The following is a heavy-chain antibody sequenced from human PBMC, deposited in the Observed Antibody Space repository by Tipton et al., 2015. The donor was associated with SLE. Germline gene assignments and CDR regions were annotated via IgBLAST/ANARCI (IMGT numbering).Heavy chain of an antibody. J-gene: IGHJ6*02. CDR1: GGSISSYY. Sequence: TLSLTCTVSGGSISSYYWSWIRQPPGKGLEWIGYIYYSGSTNYNPSLKSRVTISVDTSKNQFSLKLSSVTAADTAVYYCARGGLGYSYYYYGMDVWGQGTTVTVSS. CDR2: IYYSGST. CDR3: ARGGLGYSYYYYGMDV. D-gene: IGHD5-18*01. V-gene: IGHV4-59*01.